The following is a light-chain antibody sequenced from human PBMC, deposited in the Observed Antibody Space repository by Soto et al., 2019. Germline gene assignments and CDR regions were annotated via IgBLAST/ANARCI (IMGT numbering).Light chain of an antibody. V-gene: IGKV3-20*01. CDR1: QSVSSY. CDR2: GAS. CDR3: QQYGSSPQT. Sequence: EIVLTQSPGTLSLSPGERATLRCMASQSVSSYLAWYQQKPGQAPRLLIYGASTRATGIPARFSGSGSGTEFTLTISSLQPEDFAVYYCQQYGSSPQTCGQGTKVDI. J-gene: IGKJ1*01.